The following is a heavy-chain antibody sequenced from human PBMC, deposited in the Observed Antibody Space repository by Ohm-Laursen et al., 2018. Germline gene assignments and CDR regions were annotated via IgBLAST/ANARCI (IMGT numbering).Heavy chain of an antibody. CDR1: GGSFSGYY. V-gene: IGHV4-34*01. CDR2: INHSGRT. Sequence: TLSLTCAVYGGSFSGYYWSWIRQPPGKGLEWIGEINHSGRTNYNPSLKSRVTISVDTSKNHFSLKLSSVTAADTAVYYCARLPYSSGWNFDYWGQGTLVTVSS. J-gene: IGHJ4*02. D-gene: IGHD6-19*01. CDR3: ARLPYSSGWNFDY.